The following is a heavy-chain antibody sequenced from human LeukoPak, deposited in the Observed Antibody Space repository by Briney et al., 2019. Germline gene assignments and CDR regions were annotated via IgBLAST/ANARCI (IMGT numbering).Heavy chain of an antibody. D-gene: IGHD2-15*01. CDR1: GGSISSYY. CDR3: ARDLYRYCSGGSCRQFDY. V-gene: IGHV4-4*07. Sequence: SETLSLTCTFSGGSISSYYWSWIRQPAGKGLEWIGRIHTSGSTNYNPCLKSRVTMSVDTSKNQFSLKLSSVTAADTAVYYCARDLYRYCSGGSCRQFDYWGQGTLVTVSS. CDR2: IHTSGST. J-gene: IGHJ4*02.